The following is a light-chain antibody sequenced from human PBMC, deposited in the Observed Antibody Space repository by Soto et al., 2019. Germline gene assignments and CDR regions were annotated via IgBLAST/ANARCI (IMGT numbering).Light chain of an antibody. Sequence: ESMLTQSPGTLSLSPGDRATLSCRASQSVSTRYVAWYQQQHGPAPRLLTYGASIRAAGIPDRFSGCGSGTYLTLTILRLEHEDFAVSYCHQFRRSPMAFTVGQGTKLEI. CDR3: HQFRRSPMAFT. CDR2: GAS. V-gene: IGKV3-20*01. CDR1: QSVSTRY. J-gene: IGKJ2*01.